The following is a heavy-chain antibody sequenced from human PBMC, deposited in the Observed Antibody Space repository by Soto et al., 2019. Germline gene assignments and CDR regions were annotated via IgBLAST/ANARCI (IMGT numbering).Heavy chain of an antibody. D-gene: IGHD2-15*01. CDR3: ARDNHLGYCSGGSCYGLDS. Sequence: QVQLVESGGGVVQPRRSLRLSCAASGFTFSIYGMHWVRQAPGKGLEWVAIAWFDGSIEYYADSVKGRFTISRDNSKNTLYLQMNSLRAEDTAVYYCARDNHLGYCSGGSCYGLDSWGQGTLVTVSS. V-gene: IGHV3-33*01. CDR1: GFTFSIYG. J-gene: IGHJ5*01. CDR2: AWFDGSIE.